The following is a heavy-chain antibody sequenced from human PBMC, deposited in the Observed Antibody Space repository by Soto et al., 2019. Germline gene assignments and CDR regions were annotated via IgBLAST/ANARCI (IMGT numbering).Heavy chain of an antibody. CDR3: AKSPVGSGWYFDY. CDR2: ISGSGGST. D-gene: IGHD6-19*01. V-gene: IGHV3-23*01. Sequence: QAPGKGLEWVSAISGSGGSTYYADSVKGRFTISRDNSKNTLYLQMNSLRAEDTAVYYCAKSPVGSGWYFDYWGQGTLVTVSS. J-gene: IGHJ4*02.